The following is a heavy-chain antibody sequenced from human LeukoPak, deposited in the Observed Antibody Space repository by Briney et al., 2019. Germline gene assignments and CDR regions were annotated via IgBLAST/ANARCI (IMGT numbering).Heavy chain of an antibody. V-gene: IGHV3-33*01. CDR1: GFTFSSYG. J-gene: IGHJ4*02. CDR2: IWYDGSNK. Sequence: GGSLRLSCAASGFTFSSYGMHWVRQAPGKGLEWVVVIWYDGSNKYYADSVKGRFTISRDNSKNTLYLQMNSLRAEDTAVYYCARAGGYSYGYGNYWGQGTLVTVSS. D-gene: IGHD5-18*01. CDR3: ARAGGYSYGYGNY.